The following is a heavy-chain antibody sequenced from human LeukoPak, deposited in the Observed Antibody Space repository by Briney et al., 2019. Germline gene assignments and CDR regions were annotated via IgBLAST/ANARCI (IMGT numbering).Heavy chain of an antibody. CDR2: IKQDGSEK. CDR3: ARSYYYDSSGPFDY. J-gene: IGHJ4*02. V-gene: IGHV3-7*01. CDR1: TFTFSNYW. Sequence: PGGSLRLSCAASTFTFSNYWMSWVRQAPGKGLEWVANIKQDGSEKYYVDSVKGRFTISRDNAKTSLYLQMNSLRAEDTAVYYCARSYYYDSSGPFDYWGQGTLVTVSS. D-gene: IGHD3-22*01.